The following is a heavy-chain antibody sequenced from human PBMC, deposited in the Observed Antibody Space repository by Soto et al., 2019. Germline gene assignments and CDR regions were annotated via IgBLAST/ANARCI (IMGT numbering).Heavy chain of an antibody. Sequence: RGESLKISCKGSGYSFTSYWISWVRQMPGKGLEWMGRIDPSDSYTNYSPSFQGHVTISADKSISTAYLQWSSLKASDTAMYYCARRLYTAAAGYYYGMDVWGQGTTVTVSS. D-gene: IGHD6-13*01. J-gene: IGHJ6*02. CDR3: ARRLYTAAAGYYYGMDV. CDR1: GYSFTSYW. V-gene: IGHV5-10-1*01. CDR2: IDPSDSYT.